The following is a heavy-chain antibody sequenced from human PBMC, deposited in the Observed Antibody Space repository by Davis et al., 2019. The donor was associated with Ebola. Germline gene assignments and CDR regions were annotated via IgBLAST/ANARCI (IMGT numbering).Heavy chain of an antibody. CDR1: GFTFSSYW. D-gene: IGHD2-2*01. CDR2: IDGNGRYR. J-gene: IGHJ1*01. Sequence: HTGGSLRLSCAASGFTFSSYWMHWVRQTPGKGLTSVPRIDGNGRYRDYADSVKGRFTISRDNSKKMLFLQMDSLREDDTAVYYCTRDHRLSGWYARWGQGTQVTVST. V-gene: IGHV3-74*01. CDR3: TRDHRLSGWYAR.